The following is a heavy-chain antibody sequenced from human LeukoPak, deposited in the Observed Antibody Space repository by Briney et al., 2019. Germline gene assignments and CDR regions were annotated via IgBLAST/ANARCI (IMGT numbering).Heavy chain of an antibody. CDR2: INHSGST. Sequence: SETLSLTCAVYGGSFSGYYWSWIRQPPGQGLEWIGEINHSGSTNYNPSLKSRVTISVDTSKNQFSLKLSSVTAADTAVYCCARVPARIAAAGKGWFDPWGQGTLVTVSS. CDR3: ARVPARIAAAGKGWFDP. D-gene: IGHD6-13*01. V-gene: IGHV4-34*01. J-gene: IGHJ5*02. CDR1: GGSFSGYY.